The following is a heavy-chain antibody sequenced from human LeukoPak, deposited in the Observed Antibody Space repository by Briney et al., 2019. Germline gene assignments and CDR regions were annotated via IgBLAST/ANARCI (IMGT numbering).Heavy chain of an antibody. CDR3: AKDPNGDYIGAFDI. D-gene: IGHD4-17*01. V-gene: IGHV1-69*05. Sequence: SVKVSCKASGGTFSSYAISWVRQAPGQGLEWMGGIIPIFGTANYAQKFQGRVTITTDESTSTAHMEPSSLRSEDTAVYYCAKDPNGDYIGAFDIWGQGTMVTVSS. CDR1: GGTFSSYA. J-gene: IGHJ3*02. CDR2: IIPIFGTA.